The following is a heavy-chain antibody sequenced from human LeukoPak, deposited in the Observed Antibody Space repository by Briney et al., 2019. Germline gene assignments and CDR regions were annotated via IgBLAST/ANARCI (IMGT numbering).Heavy chain of an antibody. D-gene: IGHD2-2*01. CDR3: ARHRIVVVPAAIDY. J-gene: IGHJ4*02. CDR2: IYYSGST. V-gene: IGHV4-39*01. Sequence: SETLSLTCTVSGGSISSSSYYWGWIRQPPGKGLEWIGSIYYSGSTYHNPSLKSRVTISVDTSKNQFSLKLSSVTAADTAVYYCARHRIVVVPAAIDYWGQGTLVTVSS. CDR1: GGSISSSSYY.